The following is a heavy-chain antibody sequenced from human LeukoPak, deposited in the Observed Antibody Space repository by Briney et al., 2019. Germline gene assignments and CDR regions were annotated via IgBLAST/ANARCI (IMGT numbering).Heavy chain of an antibody. CDR3: ARQYGSGSYDKFDY. CDR1: GGSISSYH. D-gene: IGHD3-10*01. Sequence: PSETLSLTCTVSGGSISSYHWNWIRQPPGQGLEWMGYIFSTGSTNYNPSLKSRVTISLDTTTGQSSLRLTAVTAADTAVYDSARQYGSGSYDKFDYWGQGTLVTVSS. CDR2: IFSTGST. J-gene: IGHJ4*02. V-gene: IGHV4-59*08.